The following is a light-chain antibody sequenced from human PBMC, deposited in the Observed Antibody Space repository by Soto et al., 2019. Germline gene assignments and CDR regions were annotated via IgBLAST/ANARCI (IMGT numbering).Light chain of an antibody. CDR3: GTWYSSLSAVV. V-gene: IGLV1-51*02. J-gene: IGLJ2*01. CDR1: SSNIGNNY. Sequence: QSVLTQPPSVSAAPGQKVTISCSGSSSNIGNNYVSWYQQLPGTAPKILIYEYHQRPSGIPDRFSGSKSGTSATLGITGLQTGDEADYYCGTWYSSLSAVVFGGGTQLTVL. CDR2: EYH.